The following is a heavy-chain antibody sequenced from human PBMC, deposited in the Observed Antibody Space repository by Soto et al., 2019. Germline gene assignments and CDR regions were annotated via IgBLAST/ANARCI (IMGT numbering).Heavy chain of an antibody. CDR3: ARDPGTYCTNGVCHQAGAWDYYYGMDV. D-gene: IGHD2-8*01. V-gene: IGHV1-69*13. Sequence: SVKVSSKASGGTLSSYAISWVRQAPRQGLEWMGGIIPLFGTANYAQKFQGRVTITADESTSTAYMELSSLRSEDTAVYYCARDPGTYCTNGVCHQAGAWDYYYGMDVWGQGTTVTVSS. J-gene: IGHJ6*02. CDR1: GGTLSSYA. CDR2: IIPLFGTA.